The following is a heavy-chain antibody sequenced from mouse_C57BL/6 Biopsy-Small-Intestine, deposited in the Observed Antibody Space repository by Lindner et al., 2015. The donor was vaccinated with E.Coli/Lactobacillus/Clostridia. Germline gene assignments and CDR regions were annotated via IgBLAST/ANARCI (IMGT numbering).Heavy chain of an antibody. CDR2: IYPRDGTT. CDR1: LHLHRLR. J-gene: IGHJ3*01. CDR3: ARASYYGRFAY. V-gene: IGHV1-85*01. D-gene: IGHD1-1*01. Sequence: LQESGPELVKAWGFSEVVLQGFWLHLHRLRYKLGWKQRPGQGLEWIGWIYPRDGTTKYNEKFKGKATLTVDTSSSTAYMELHSLTSEDSAVYFCARASYYGRFAYWGQGTLVIVSA.